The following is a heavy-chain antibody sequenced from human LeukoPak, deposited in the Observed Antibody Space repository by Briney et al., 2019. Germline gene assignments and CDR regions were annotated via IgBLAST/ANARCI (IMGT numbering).Heavy chain of an antibody. CDR1: GYSFTSYW. CDR2: IYPGDSDT. D-gene: IGHD5-18*01. V-gene: IGHV5-51*01. CDR3: ARGPDTAMVSLDY. J-gene: IGHJ4*02. Sequence: GESLKISCKGSGYSFTSYWIGWVRQMPGKGLEWMGIIYPGDSDTRYSPSFQGQVTISADKSISAAYLQWSSLKASDTAMYYCARGPDTAMVSLDYWGQGTLATVSS.